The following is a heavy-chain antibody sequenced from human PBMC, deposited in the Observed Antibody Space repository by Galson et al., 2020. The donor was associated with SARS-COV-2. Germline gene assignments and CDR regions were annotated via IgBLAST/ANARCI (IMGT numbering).Heavy chain of an antibody. CDR2: ISGRGGRT. CDR3: ARGHGDWGGRYCAN. J-gene: IGHJ4*02. D-gene: IGHD4-17*01. V-gene: IGHV3-23*01. Sequence: GAYLKISCAASGLMFSDYAMSWVRQAPGKGLEWVSGISGRGGRTRYLESVKGRLAISRDDSKNTLYLHMDSLRVDETARYYCARGHGDWGGRYCANWGQGLLVPVSS. CDR1: GLMFSDYA.